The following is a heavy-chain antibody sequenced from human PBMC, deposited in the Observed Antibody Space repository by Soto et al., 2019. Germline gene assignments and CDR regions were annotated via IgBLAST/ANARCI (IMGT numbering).Heavy chain of an antibody. CDR3: ARARYSCMVLS. D-gene: IGHD5-18*01. CDR2: IKQDGSEK. Sequence: EVQLVESGGGLVQPGGSLRLSCSASGFTFSDHWMSWVRQAPEKGLEWVANIKQDGSEKFYAGSVTGRFTISRDNAKNSVFLQINSLRADDTALYYCARARYSCMVLSWGQGTLVTVSS. V-gene: IGHV3-7*01. J-gene: IGHJ5*02. CDR1: GFTFSDHW.